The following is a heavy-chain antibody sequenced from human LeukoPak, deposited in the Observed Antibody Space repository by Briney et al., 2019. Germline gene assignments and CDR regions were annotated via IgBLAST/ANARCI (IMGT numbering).Heavy chain of an antibody. CDR3: ASSYYYGSGRIPFDP. J-gene: IGHJ5*02. CDR2: IYYSGST. V-gene: IGHV4-59*01. CDR1: GGSFSGYY. Sequence: NPSETLSLTCAVYGGSFSGYYWSWIRQPPGKGPEWIGYIYYSGSTNYNPSLKSRVTISVDTSKNQFSLKLSSVTAADTAVYYCASSYYYGSGRIPFDPWGQGTMVTVSS. D-gene: IGHD3-10*01.